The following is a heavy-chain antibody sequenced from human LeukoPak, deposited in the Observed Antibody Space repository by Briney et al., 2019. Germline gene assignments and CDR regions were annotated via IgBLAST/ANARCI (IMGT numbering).Heavy chain of an antibody. V-gene: IGHV3-33*01. J-gene: IGHJ3*02. D-gene: IGHD3-22*01. CDR1: GFTFSSYG. CDR2: IWYDGSNK. CDR3: ARDYYDSTEYAFDI. Sequence: PGGSLRLSCAASGFTFSSYGMHWVRQAPGKGLEWVAVIWYDGSNKYYADSVKGRFTISRDNSKNTLYLQMNSLRAEDTAVYYCARDYYDSTEYAFDIWGQGTMVTVSS.